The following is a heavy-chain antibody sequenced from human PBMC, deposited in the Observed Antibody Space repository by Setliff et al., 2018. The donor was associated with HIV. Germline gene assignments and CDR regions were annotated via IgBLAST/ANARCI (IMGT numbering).Heavy chain of an antibody. J-gene: IGHJ6*03. Sequence: SVKVSCKTSRRTFSEDAINWVRQAPGEGLEWVGGIIHILGTADYAEKFQGRVTITADEPRSTVYLEVSNLRSEDTAVYYCAKAVRGYGSTYYNYYYMDVWGKGTTVTVS. D-gene: IGHD3-10*01. CDR1: RRTFSEDA. V-gene: IGHV1-69*13. CDR2: IIHILGTA. CDR3: AKAVRGYGSTYYNYYYMDV.